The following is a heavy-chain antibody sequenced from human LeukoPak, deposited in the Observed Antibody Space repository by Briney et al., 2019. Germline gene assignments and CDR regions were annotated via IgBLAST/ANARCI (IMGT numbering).Heavy chain of an antibody. CDR1: GGSISSSSYY. CDR3: ARTGPSSSWYNGAGCFDY. V-gene: IGHV4-39*01. CDR2: IYYSGST. Sequence: SSETLSLTCTVSGGSISSSSYYWGWIRQPPGKGLEWIGSIYYSGSTYYNPSLKSRVTISVDTSKNQFSLKLSSVTAADTAVYYCARTGPSSSWYNGAGCFDYWGQGTLVTVSS. J-gene: IGHJ4*02. D-gene: IGHD6-13*01.